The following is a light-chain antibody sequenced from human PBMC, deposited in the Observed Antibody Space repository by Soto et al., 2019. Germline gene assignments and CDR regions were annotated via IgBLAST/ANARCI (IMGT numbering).Light chain of an antibody. CDR2: EVS. Sequence: QSVLTQPASVSGSPGQSITISCTGTSSDVGGYNYVSWFQHHPGKAPKLIIYEVSYRPSGVSNRFSGSKSGDTASLTISGLQAEDEADYYCSSFTNTITRYAFGNGTKVT. V-gene: IGLV2-14*01. CDR1: SSDVGGYNY. J-gene: IGLJ1*01. CDR3: SSFTNTITRYA.